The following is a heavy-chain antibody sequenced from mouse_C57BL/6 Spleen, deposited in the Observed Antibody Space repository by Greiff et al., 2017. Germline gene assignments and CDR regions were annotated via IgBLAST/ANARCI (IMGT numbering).Heavy chain of an antibody. Sequence: VQLQQPGAELVKPGASVKLSCKASGYTFTSYWMHWVKQRPGQGLEWIGMIHPNSGSTNYNEKFKSKATLTVDKSSSTAYMQLSSLTSEDSAVYYCARFSITTVVATPFDYWGQGTTLTVSS. CDR1: GYTFTSYW. CDR2: IHPNSGST. V-gene: IGHV1-64*01. CDR3: ARFSITTVVATPFDY. J-gene: IGHJ2*01. D-gene: IGHD1-1*01.